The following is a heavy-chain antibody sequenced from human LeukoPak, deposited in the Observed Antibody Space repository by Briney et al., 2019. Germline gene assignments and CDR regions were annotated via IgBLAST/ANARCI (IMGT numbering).Heavy chain of an antibody. V-gene: IGHV3-7*04. CDR1: GFPFNSYW. J-gene: IGHJ6*02. CDR3: ARFRTGYHGLDV. D-gene: IGHD3-10*01. CDR2: IKQEGSEK. Sequence: GGSLRLSCAASGFPFNSYWMSWVRQAPGKGLEWVATIKQEGSEKYCVDSMQGRFPISRDNAKNSLYLQINRLRAEDTAVYFCARFRTGYHGLDVWGQGTTVTVSS.